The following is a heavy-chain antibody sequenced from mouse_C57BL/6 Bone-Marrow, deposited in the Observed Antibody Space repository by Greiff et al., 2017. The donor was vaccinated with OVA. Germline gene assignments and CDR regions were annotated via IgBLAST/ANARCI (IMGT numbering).Heavy chain of an antibody. CDR2: ISSGGSYT. J-gene: IGHJ2*01. V-gene: IGHV5-6*01. CDR1: GFTFSSYG. CDR3: ARPPVYYYGSSYYFDY. Sequence: EVQLVESGGDLVKPGGSLKLSCAASGFTFSSYGMSWVRQTPDKRLEWVATISSGGSYTYYPDSVKGRFTISRDNAKNTQYLQMSSLKSEYTAMYYCARPPVYYYGSSYYFDYWGQGTTLTVSS. D-gene: IGHD1-1*01.